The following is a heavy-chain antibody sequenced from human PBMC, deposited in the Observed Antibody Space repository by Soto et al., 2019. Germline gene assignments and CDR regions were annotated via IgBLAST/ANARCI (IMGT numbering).Heavy chain of an antibody. CDR1: GYTFTSYY. D-gene: IGHD2-2*01. J-gene: IGHJ3*02. Sequence: ASVKVSCKASGYTFTSYYMHWVRQAPGQGLEWMGIINPSGGSTSYAQKFQGRVTMTRDTSTSTVYMELSSLRSEDTAVYYCARALGGRVTAAMNGALDIWGQGTMVTVSS. CDR3: ARALGGRVTAAMNGALDI. V-gene: IGHV1-46*01. CDR2: INPSGGST.